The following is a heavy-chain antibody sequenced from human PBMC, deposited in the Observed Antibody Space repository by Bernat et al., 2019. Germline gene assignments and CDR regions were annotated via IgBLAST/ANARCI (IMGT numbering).Heavy chain of an antibody. CDR3: VREWGSFYGSGTYSYYFDY. CDR2: IDTDGSRT. CDR1: GFTFSNYW. J-gene: IGHJ4*02. V-gene: IGHV3-74*01. D-gene: IGHD3-10*01. Sequence: VQVVESGGGLVQPGGSLRLSCAASGFTFSNYWMHWVRQAPGKGLVWVSRIDTDGSRTNYADSVKGRFTISRDNSKNTLYLQMNSMSAEDTAVYYCVREWGSFYGSGTYSYYFDYWGQGTLVTVSS.